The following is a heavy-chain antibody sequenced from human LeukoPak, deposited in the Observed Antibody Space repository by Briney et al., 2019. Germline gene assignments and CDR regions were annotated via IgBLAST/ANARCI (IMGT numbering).Heavy chain of an antibody. CDR1: GGSVSSGSYY. J-gene: IGHJ3*02. CDR2: IYYSGST. CDR3: ASGYSGYDDAFDI. D-gene: IGHD5-12*01. Sequence: SETLSLTCTVSGGSVSSGSYYWSWIRQPPGKGLEWIGYIYYSGSTNYNSSLKSRVTISVDTSKNQFSLKLSSVTAADTAVYYCASGYSGYDDAFDIWGQGTMVTVSS. V-gene: IGHV4-61*01.